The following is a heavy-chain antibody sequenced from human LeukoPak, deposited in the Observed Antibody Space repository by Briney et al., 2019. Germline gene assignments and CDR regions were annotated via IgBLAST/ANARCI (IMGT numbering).Heavy chain of an antibody. D-gene: IGHD6-19*01. V-gene: IGHV3-23*01. Sequence: GGSVSLSCAASGFSFSSYAMSWVRQAPGVGLEWVSAISGSGGSTYYADSVKGRFTISRDNSKNALYLQMNSLRAEDTAVYYCAKDLSSGWYSAFDYRGQGTLVTVSS. CDR2: ISGSGGST. CDR1: GFSFSSYA. CDR3: AKDLSSGWYSAFDY. J-gene: IGHJ4*02.